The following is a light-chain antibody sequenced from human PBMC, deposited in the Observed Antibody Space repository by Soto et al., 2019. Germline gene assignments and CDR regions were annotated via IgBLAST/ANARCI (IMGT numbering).Light chain of an antibody. CDR2: LNSDGSH. Sequence: QLVLTQSPSASASLGASVKLTCTLSSGHSIYVIAWHQQQPGKGPRYLMKLNSDGSHRKGDGIPDRFSGSSSGAERYLTISSLQSEDEADYYCQTWDTGIRVFGGGTKLTVL. CDR1: SGHSIYV. CDR3: QTWDTGIRV. V-gene: IGLV4-69*01. J-gene: IGLJ2*01.